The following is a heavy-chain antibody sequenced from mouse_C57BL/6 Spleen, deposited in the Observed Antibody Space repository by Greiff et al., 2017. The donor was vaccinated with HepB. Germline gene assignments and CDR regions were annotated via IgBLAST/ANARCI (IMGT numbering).Heavy chain of an antibody. CDR3: GRLDGYYRYFGG. D-gene: IGHD2-3*01. CDR2: INPSSGYT. V-gene: IGHV1-7*01. J-gene: IGHJ1*03. CDR1: GYTFTSYW. Sequence: VQLLESGAELVKPGASVKLSCKASGYTFTSYWMHWVKQRPGQGLEWIGYINPSSGYTKYNQKFKDKATLTADKSSSTAYMQLSSLTYEDSAVYYCGRLDGYYRYFGGWGTGPTVTLAS.